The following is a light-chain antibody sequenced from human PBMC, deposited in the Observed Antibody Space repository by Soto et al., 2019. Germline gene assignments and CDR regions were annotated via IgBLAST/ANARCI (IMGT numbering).Light chain of an antibody. CDR2: GAF. CDR1: QNIDKK. J-gene: IGKJ5*01. CDR3: QQRSNLIT. Sequence: EIVMTQSPPTLSVSPGERATLSCRASQNIDKKLAWYQQKSGQAPRLLIYGAFNRATGIPARFSGSGSGTDFTLTISSLEPEDFAVYYCQQRSNLITFGQGTRLEN. V-gene: IGKV3-11*01.